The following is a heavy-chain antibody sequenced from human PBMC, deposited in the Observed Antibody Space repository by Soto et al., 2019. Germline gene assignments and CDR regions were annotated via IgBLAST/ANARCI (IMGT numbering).Heavy chain of an antibody. V-gene: IGHV4-34*01. D-gene: IGHD2-2*01. J-gene: IGHJ6*03. CDR1: GGSFSGYY. Sequence: QVQLQQWGAGLLKPSETLSLTCAVYGGSFSGYYWSWIRQPPGKGLEWIGEINHSGSTNYNPSLKXXXXXXXXXXXXXXXXXXXXXXAADTAVYYCARLIVVVPAGYMDVWGKGTTVTVSS. CDR2: INHSGST. CDR3: ARLIVVVPAGYMDV.